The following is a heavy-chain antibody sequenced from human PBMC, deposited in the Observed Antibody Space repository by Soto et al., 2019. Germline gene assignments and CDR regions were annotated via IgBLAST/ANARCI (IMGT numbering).Heavy chain of an antibody. CDR1: CGSIISYY. CDR3: ARVTCSGGSCPTGNWFDP. Sequence: SETLSLTCTFSCGSIISYYWSWIRQPAGKGLEWIGRIYTSGSTNYNPSLKSRVTMSVDTSKNQFSLKLSSVTAADTAVYYCARVTCSGGSCPTGNWFDPWGQGTLVTVSS. V-gene: IGHV4-4*07. CDR2: IYTSGST. D-gene: IGHD2-15*01. J-gene: IGHJ5*02.